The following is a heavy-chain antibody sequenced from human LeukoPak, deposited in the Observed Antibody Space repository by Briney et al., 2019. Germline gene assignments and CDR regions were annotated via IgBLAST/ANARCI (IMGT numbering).Heavy chain of an antibody. Sequence: PSETLSLTCTVSGGSISSYYWNWIRQPAGKGLEWIGLIYTSGSTNYNSSLKSRVTMSVDTSKNQFSVKLNSVIAADTAMYYCARGVYLGNGYYFDYWGQGTLVTVSS. CDR2: IYTSGST. J-gene: IGHJ4*02. D-gene: IGHD2-8*01. CDR1: GGSISSYY. V-gene: IGHV4-4*07. CDR3: ARGVYLGNGYYFDY.